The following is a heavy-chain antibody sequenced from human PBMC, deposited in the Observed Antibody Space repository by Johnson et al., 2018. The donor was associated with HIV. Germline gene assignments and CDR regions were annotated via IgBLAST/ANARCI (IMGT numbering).Heavy chain of an antibody. CDR3: ARTSLWFGEGDI. V-gene: IGHV3-66*01. J-gene: IGHJ3*02. Sequence: VQLVESGGGLVQPGGSLRLSCAASGFNVSSNYMSWVRQAPGQGLEWVSVSYSGGSTYYADSMKGRFTISSDNSKNTMYLQMNSLRAEDTAVYYCARTSLWFGEGDIWGQGTMVTVSS. CDR2: SYSGGST. CDR1: GFNVSSNY. D-gene: IGHD3-10*01.